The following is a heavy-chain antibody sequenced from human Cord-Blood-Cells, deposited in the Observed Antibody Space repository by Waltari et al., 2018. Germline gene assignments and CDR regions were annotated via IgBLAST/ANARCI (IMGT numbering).Heavy chain of an antibody. CDR2: ISSSSSYI. CDR1: GFTFSSYS. J-gene: IGHJ4*02. Sequence: EVQLVESGGGLVKPGGSLSLSCAASGFTFSSYSMNWVRQAPGKGLEWVSSISSSSSYIYYADSVKGRFTISRDNAKNSLYLQMNSLRAEDTAVYYCARVPGWSYYFDYWGQGTLVTVSS. V-gene: IGHV3-21*01. D-gene: IGHD2-15*01. CDR3: ARVPGWSYYFDY.